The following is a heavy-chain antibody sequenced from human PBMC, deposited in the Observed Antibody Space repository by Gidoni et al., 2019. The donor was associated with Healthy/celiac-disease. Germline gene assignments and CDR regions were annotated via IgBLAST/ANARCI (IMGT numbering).Heavy chain of an antibody. V-gene: IGHV3-48*02. J-gene: IGHJ4*02. CDR3: ASTPYDFWSMN. Sequence: EVQLVESGGGLVQHGGSLRLACAASGCTFSSYSMNGVRQAPGKGLEWVSYISSSSSTIYYAASVKGRFTISRDNAKNSLSLQMNRLSDEDTAVYYCASTPYDFWSMNWGQGTLVTVSS. CDR1: GCTFSSYS. CDR2: ISSSSSTI. D-gene: IGHD3-3*01.